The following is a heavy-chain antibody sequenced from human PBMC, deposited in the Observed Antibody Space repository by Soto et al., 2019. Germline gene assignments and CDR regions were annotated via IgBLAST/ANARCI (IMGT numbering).Heavy chain of an antibody. V-gene: IGHV4-30-2*01. Sequence: PSETLSLTCAVSGGSISSGGYSWSWIRQPPGKGLEWIGYIYHSGSTYYNPSLKSRVTISVDRSKNQFSLKLSSVTAADTAVYYCAREETYSSSNYGMDVWGQGTTVTVSS. D-gene: IGHD6-6*01. CDR2: IYHSGST. CDR1: GGSISSGGYS. J-gene: IGHJ6*02. CDR3: AREETYSSSNYGMDV.